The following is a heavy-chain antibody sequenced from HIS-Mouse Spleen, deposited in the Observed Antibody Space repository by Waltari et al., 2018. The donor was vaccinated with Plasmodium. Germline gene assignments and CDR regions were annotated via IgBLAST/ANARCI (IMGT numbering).Heavy chain of an antibody. CDR2: IYYRGST. CDR3: ARVPYYYDSSGYGMGWFDP. Sequence: QLQLQESGPGLVTPSETLSLTCTVSGGSISISSYYWGRIRQPPGQGLEWIGSIYYRGSTYYNPSLKSRVTISVDTSKNQFSLKLSSVTAADTAVYYCARVPYYYDSSGYGMGWFDPWGQGTLVTVSS. D-gene: IGHD3-22*01. V-gene: IGHV4-39*07. CDR1: GGSISISSYY. J-gene: IGHJ5*02.